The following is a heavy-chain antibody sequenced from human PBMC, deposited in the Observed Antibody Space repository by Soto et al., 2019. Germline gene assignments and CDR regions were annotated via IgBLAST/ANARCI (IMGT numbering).Heavy chain of an antibody. CDR1: GFTVISKY. V-gene: IGHV3-53*01. CDR2: IWSAGLT. Sequence: GWALRLACAYSGFTVISKYMNWVRQAPGKGLEWVSIIWSAGLTYYADSVRGRFTISRDISKNILFLQMNNLRAEDSAIYYCARELPPDLWGQGTLVTV. D-gene: IGHD2-15*01. CDR3: ARELPPDL. J-gene: IGHJ5*02.